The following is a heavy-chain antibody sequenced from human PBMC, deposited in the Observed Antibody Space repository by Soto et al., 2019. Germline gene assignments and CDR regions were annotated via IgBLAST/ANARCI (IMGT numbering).Heavy chain of an antibody. CDR1: GGSISSGDYY. CDR2: IYYSGST. V-gene: IGHV4-30-4*01. D-gene: IGHD3-16*01. Sequence: SETLSLTCTVSGGSISSGDYYWSWIRQPPGKGLEWIGYIYYSGSTFYNPSLKNRVTISLDTSKIQFSLKLSSVTAADTAVYYCVREGGDNWLDPWGQGTMVTVYS. CDR3: VREGGDNWLDP. J-gene: IGHJ5*02.